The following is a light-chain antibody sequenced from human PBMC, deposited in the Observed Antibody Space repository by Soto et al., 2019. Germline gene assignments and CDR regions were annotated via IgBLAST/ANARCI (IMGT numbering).Light chain of an antibody. CDR2: SVS. CDR3: RQYQTYPLT. Sequence: DTQMTQSPSSLSASVGDRVTITCRASQGITNSLAWFQQRPGQAPKSLIYSVSTLQSGVTSRFSGSGSATVFTLTISSLQPEDVATYYCRQYQTYPLTFGGGTKVEMK. CDR1: QGITNS. J-gene: IGKJ4*01. V-gene: IGKV1-16*01.